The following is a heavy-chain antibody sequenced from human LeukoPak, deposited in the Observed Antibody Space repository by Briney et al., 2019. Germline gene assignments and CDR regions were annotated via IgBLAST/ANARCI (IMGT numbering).Heavy chain of an antibody. CDR1: GFTFSSYE. V-gene: IGHV3-30*04. J-gene: IGHJ4*02. CDR2: ISYDGSNK. D-gene: IGHD3-3*01. Sequence: GGSLRLSCAASGFTFSSYEMNWVRQAPGKGLEWVAVISYDGSNKYYADSVKGRFTISRDNSKNTLYLQMNSLRAEDTAVYYCARGGTYYDFWSGYIFDYWGQGTLVTVSS. CDR3: ARGGTYYDFWSGYIFDY.